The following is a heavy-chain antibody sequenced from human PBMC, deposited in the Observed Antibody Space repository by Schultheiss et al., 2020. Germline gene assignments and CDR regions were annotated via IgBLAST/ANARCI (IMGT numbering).Heavy chain of an antibody. CDR1: GGSISSGDYY. D-gene: IGHD2-15*01. V-gene: IGHV4-30-4*01. Sequence: SETLSLTCTVSGGSISSGDYYWSWIRQPPGKGLEWIGYIYYSGSTYYNPSLKSRVTISVDTSKNQFSLKLSSVTAADTAVYYCARGVVVAGGGWFDPWGQGTLVTVSS. J-gene: IGHJ5*02. CDR3: ARGVVVAGGGWFDP. CDR2: IYYSGST.